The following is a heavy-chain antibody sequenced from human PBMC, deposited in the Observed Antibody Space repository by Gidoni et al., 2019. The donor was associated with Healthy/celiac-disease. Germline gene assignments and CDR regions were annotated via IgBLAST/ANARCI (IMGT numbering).Heavy chain of an antibody. Sequence: ESGGGLVKPGGSLRLSCAASGFTFSSYSMNWVRQAPGKGLEWVSSISSSSSYIYYADSVKGRFTISRDNAKNSLYLQMNSLRAEDTAVYYCASEPYYYYGMDVWGQGTTVTVSS. V-gene: IGHV3-21*01. CDR3: ASEPYYYYGMDV. CDR1: GFTFSSYS. J-gene: IGHJ6*02. CDR2: ISSSSSYI.